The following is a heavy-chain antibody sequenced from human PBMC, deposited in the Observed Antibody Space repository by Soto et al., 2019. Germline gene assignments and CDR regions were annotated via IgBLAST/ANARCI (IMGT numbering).Heavy chain of an antibody. CDR1: GGSFSGYY. D-gene: IGHD2-15*01. J-gene: IGHJ5*02. Sequence: QVQLQQWGAGLLKPSETLSLTCAVYGGSFSGYYWSWIRQPPGQGLEWIGEINHSGSTNYNPSLRSRVSIAVDTAKNQFSLKLSSVTAADSAVYYCARGYHPRLRCLGYCRGGSCLWGFDPGGQGTLVTVSS. CDR3: ARGYHPRLRCLGYCRGGSCLWGFDP. CDR2: INHSGST. V-gene: IGHV4-34*01.